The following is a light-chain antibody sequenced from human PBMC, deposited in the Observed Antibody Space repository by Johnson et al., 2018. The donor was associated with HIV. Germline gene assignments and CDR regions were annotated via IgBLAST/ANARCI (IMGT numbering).Light chain of an antibody. J-gene: IGLJ1*01. Sequence: QSVLTQPPSVSAAPGQKVTISCSGSSSNVGNNYVSWYQCLPVTAPKLLIFENNKRPSGIPDRFSDSKSGTSATLGITGLQTGDEADYYCGTWDSSLSAHYIFGTGTKVTVL. V-gene: IGLV1-51*02. CDR3: GTWDSSLSAHYI. CDR2: ENN. CDR1: SSNVGNNY.